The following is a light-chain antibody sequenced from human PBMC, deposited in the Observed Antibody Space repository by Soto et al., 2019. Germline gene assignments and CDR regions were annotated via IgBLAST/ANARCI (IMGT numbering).Light chain of an antibody. CDR3: QQYGTSPALT. CDR1: QSVSSNY. V-gene: IGKV3-20*01. CDR2: GAS. Sequence: EIVLTQSPGTLSLSPGERATLSCRAIQSVSSNYLAWYQHRPGQAPRLLIYGASSRATDISDRFSGSGSGTDFTLTISRLEPEDFAVHYCQQYGTSPALTFGGGTKVDIK. J-gene: IGKJ4*01.